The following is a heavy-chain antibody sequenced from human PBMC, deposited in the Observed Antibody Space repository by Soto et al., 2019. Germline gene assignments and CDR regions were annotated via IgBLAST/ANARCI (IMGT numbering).Heavy chain of an antibody. CDR2: ISAYNGNT. D-gene: IGHD5-12*01. V-gene: IGHV1-18*01. J-gene: IGHJ6*02. CDR1: GYTFTSYG. Sequence: QVQLVQSGAEVKKPGASVKVSCKASGYTFTSYGISWVRQAPGQGLEWMGWISAYNGNTNYAQKLQGRVTMTTDTXTXXAYMELRSLRSDDTAVYYCAREGGYEDYYYYCMDVWGQGTTVTVSS. CDR3: AREGGYEDYYYYCMDV.